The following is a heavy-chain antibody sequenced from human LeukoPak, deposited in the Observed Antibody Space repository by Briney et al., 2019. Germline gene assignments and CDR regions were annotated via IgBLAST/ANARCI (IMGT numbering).Heavy chain of an antibody. D-gene: IGHD6-13*01. Sequence: GGSLRLSCAASGFTFSSYAMSWVRQAPGKELEWVSAISGSGGSTYYADSVKGRFTISRDNSKNTLYLQMNSLRAEDTAVYYCAKVQRYSSSWYLDYWGQGTLVTVSS. CDR3: AKVQRYSSSWYLDY. J-gene: IGHJ4*02. V-gene: IGHV3-23*01. CDR1: GFTFSSYA. CDR2: ISGSGGST.